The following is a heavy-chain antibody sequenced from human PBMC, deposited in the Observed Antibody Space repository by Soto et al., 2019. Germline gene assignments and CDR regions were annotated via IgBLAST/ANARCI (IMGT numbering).Heavy chain of an antibody. CDR1: VFTFSSNW. D-gene: IGHD6-13*01. J-gene: IGHJ4*02. V-gene: IGHV3-74*01. CDR3: ARGSSSWYVSFDY. Sequence: GGSLRLSCSASVFTFSSNWMHWVRQAPGKGLVWVSRINSDGSITSYADSVKGQFTISRDNAKNTLYLQMNSLRAEDTAVYYCARGSSSWYVSFDYWGQGILVTVSS. CDR2: INSDGSIT.